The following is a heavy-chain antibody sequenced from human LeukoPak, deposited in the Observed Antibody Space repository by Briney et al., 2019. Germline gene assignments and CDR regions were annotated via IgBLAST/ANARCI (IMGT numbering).Heavy chain of an antibody. V-gene: IGHV3-74*01. D-gene: IGHD4-11*01. CDR1: GFTFSSYW. Sequence: GGSLRLSCAASGFTFSSYWMHWVRQAPGKGLVGVSRINSDGSSTSYADSVKGRFTISRDNAKNTLYLQMNSLRAEDTAVYYCARELHGHNDYWSQGTLVTVSS. J-gene: IGHJ4*02. CDR3: ARELHGHNDY. CDR2: INSDGSST.